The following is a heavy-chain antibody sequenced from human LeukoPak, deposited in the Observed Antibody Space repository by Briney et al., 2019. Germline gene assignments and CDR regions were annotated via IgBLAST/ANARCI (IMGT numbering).Heavy chain of an antibody. D-gene: IGHD3-10*01. CDR3: AKGTMLRGGYDY. V-gene: IGHV3-23*01. CDR1: GFTFNNYA. CDR2: ISGSGGSA. J-gene: IGHJ4*02. Sequence: GGSLRLSCAASGFTFNNYAMSWVRQAPGKGLEWVSAISGSGGSAYYADSVKGRFTISRDNSKNTLYLQMNSLRAEDTAVYYCAKGTMLRGGYDYWGQGTLVTVSS.